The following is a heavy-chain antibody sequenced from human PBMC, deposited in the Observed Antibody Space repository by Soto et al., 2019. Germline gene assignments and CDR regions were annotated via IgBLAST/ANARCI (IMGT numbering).Heavy chain of an antibody. Sequence: GASVKVSCKASGFTFTSSAVQWVRQARGQRLEWIGWIVVGSGNTNYAQKFQERVTITRDMSTSTAYMELSSLRSEDTAVYYCAAGLLSRSYGNYYYGMDVWGQGTTVTVSS. CDR2: IVVGSGNT. CDR3: AAGLLSRSYGNYYYGMDV. V-gene: IGHV1-58*01. D-gene: IGHD5-18*01. CDR1: GFTFTSSA. J-gene: IGHJ6*02.